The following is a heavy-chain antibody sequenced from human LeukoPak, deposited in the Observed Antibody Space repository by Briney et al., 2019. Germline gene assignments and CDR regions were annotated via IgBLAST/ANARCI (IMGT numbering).Heavy chain of an antibody. CDR1: GGSFSGYY. Sequence: PSETLSLTCAVYGGSFSGYYWSWIRQPPGKGLEWIGEINHSGSTNYNPSLKSRVTISVDTSKNQFSLKLSSVTAADTAVYYCARDLLDRRYYDSSGYYSKREGTKKSNDYWGQGTLVTVSS. J-gene: IGHJ4*02. CDR3: ARDLLDRRYYDSSGYYSKREGTKKSNDY. D-gene: IGHD3-22*01. V-gene: IGHV4-34*01. CDR2: INHSGST.